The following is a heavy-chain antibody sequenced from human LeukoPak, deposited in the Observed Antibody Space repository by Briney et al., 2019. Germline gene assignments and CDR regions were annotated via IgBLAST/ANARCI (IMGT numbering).Heavy chain of an antibody. D-gene: IGHD6-19*01. CDR1: GFTFSNAW. Sequence: GRSLRLSCAASGFTFSNAWMSWVRQAPGKGLEWVGRSQSQTDGGTTDYAAPVKGRFAISRDDSKNTLFLQMNSLKTEDTGVYFCTTEKIDSNGWFYRSFDFWGQGTLVTVSS. J-gene: IGHJ4*02. V-gene: IGHV3-15*01. CDR3: TTEKIDSNGWFYRSFDF. CDR2: SQSQTDGGTT.